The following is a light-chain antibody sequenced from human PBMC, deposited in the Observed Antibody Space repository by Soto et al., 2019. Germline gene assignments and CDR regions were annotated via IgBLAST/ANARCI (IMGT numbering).Light chain of an antibody. CDR2: EVN. V-gene: IGLV2-14*01. Sequence: QSMLTHPASVSGSPGQPITIACTGTSDDVRGYNYASWYQQHPGNAPNLMIFEVNKRASGGSNRFSGSRSGNTASLTISGLQAEDEADYYCSSYRSGNTLVVFGGGTQLTVL. J-gene: IGLJ2*01. CDR3: SSYRSGNTLVV. CDR1: SDDVRGYNY.